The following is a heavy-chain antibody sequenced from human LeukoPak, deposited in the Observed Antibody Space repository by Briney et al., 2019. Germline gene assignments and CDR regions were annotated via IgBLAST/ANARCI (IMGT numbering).Heavy chain of an antibody. CDR2: IYDRGPA. V-gene: IGHV4-30-2*01. J-gene: IGHJ5*01. D-gene: IGHD3-10*01. CDR1: GYAITSGGFS. Sequence: SETLSLTCTVSGYAITSGGFSWNWIRQPPGKGLEWIGCIYDRGPAYYNPSLKSRFTVSVDRPKNQFFLNVTSLTAADTAVYYCARSRQASGLFNSWGQGTLVVVSS. CDR3: ARSRQASGLFNS.